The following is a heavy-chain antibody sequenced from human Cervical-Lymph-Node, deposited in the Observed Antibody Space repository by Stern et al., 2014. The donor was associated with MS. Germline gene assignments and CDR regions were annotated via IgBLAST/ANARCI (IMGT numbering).Heavy chain of an antibody. CDR3: ARGGGYCSGGACYWAV. D-gene: IGHD2-15*01. J-gene: IGHJ4*02. CDR2: MNSKSGNT. V-gene: IGHV1-8*01. Sequence: QVQLMQSGAEVKKPGASVKVSCKTSGFTFTNYEINWVRQATGQGPEWMGWMNSKSGNTGPAQRFQGRVTMTWNTSISTAYMELSSLRSEDTAVYYCARGGGYCSGGACYWAVWGQGTLVTVSS. CDR1: GFTFTNYE.